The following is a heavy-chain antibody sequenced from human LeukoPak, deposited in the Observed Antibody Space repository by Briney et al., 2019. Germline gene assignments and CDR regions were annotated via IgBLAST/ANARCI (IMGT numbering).Heavy chain of an antibody. D-gene: IGHD3-22*01. CDR2: IWPGDTDT. V-gene: IGHV5-51*01. J-gene: IGHJ3*02. Sequence: GESLKISCKISGYDFATYWIAWVRQMPGKGLECMWIIWPGDTDTRYSPSFQGQVTISADKSISTAYLQWSSLKASDTAMYYCARPYYYDSSGEFGGDAFDIWGQGTMVTVSS. CDR1: GYDFATYW. CDR3: ARPYYYDSSGEFGGDAFDI.